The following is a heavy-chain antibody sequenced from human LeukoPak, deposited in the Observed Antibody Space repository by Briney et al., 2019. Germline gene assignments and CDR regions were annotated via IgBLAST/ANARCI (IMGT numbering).Heavy chain of an antibody. V-gene: IGHV1-3*01. CDR1: GYTFTSYA. J-gene: IGHJ4*02. CDR3: ARGGGSVRSGYFDY. CDR2: INAGNGNT. D-gene: IGHD2-15*01. Sequence: ASVKVSCKASGYTFTSYAMHWVRQAPGQRLEWMGWINAGNGNTKYSQKFQGRVTITRDTSASTAYMELSSLRSEDTAVYYCARGGGSVRSGYFDYWGQETLVPVSS.